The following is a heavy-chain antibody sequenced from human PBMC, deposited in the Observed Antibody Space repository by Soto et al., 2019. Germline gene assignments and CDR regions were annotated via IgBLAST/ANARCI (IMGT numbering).Heavy chain of an antibody. V-gene: IGHV3-21*01. CDR3: AREVMTTVTTSLDY. J-gene: IGHJ4*02. CDR2: ISSSSSYI. Sequence: EVQLVESGGGLVKPGRSLRLSCEASGFTFSSYSMNWVRQAPGKGLEWVSSISSSSSYIYYADSVKGRFTISRDNAKNSLYLQMNSLRAEDTAVYYCAREVMTTVTTSLDYWGQGTLVTVSS. CDR1: GFTFSSYS. D-gene: IGHD4-17*01.